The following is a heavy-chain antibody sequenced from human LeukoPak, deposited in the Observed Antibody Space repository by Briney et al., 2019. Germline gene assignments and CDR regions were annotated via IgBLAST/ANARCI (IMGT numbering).Heavy chain of an antibody. Sequence: SETLSLTCTVSGDSISSSSHHWGWIRQPPGKGLEWIGSIYYGRTTYYNPSLNNRVSISVVTSKNQFSLQLNSMSAADTAVYYCVRHDGRGGATMGALDSWGQGSLVTVSS. D-gene: IGHD4/OR15-4a*01. J-gene: IGHJ4*02. CDR2: IYYGRTT. CDR3: VRHDGRGGATMGALDS. CDR1: GDSISSSSHH. V-gene: IGHV4-39*01.